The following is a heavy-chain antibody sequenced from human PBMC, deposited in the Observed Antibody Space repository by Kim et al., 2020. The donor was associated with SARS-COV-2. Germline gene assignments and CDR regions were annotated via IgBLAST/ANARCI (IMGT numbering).Heavy chain of an antibody. CDR3: ARVLLTTHYYYYGMDV. V-gene: IGHV4-39*01. CDR1: GGSISSSSYY. Sequence: SETLSLTCTVSGGSISSSSYYWGWIRQPPGKGLEWIGSIYYSGSTYYNPSLKSRVTISVDTSKNQFSLKLSSVTAADTAVYYCARVLLTTHYYYYGMDVWGQGTTVTVSS. CDR2: IYYSGST. D-gene: IGHD1-26*01. J-gene: IGHJ6*02.